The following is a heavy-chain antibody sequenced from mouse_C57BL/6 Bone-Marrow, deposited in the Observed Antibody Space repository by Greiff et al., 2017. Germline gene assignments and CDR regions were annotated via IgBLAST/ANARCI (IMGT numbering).Heavy chain of an antibody. J-gene: IGHJ2*01. Sequence: VQLLQSGPELVKPGASVKISCKASGYSFTGYYMNWVKQSPEKSLEWIGEFNPSTGGTTYNQKFKAKDTLTVDKSSSKVYRQLNNLSADDSSVYYCARKYYDGSRYYFDYWGQGTTLTVSS. D-gene: IGHD1-1*01. CDR1: GYSFTGYY. CDR2: FNPSTGGT. V-gene: IGHV1-42*01. CDR3: ARKYYDGSRYYFDY.